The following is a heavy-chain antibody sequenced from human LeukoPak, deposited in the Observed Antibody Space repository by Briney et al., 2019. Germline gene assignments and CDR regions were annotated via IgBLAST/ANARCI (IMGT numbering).Heavy chain of an antibody. D-gene: IGHD1-26*01. J-gene: IGHJ4*02. Sequence: GGSLRLSCAASGFTLSGYGMHWVRQAPGKGLEWVAFISYDGNNKYYADAVKGRFTISRDNSKNTLNLQMNRLRPEDTALYYCAKRGYSGSYYYLDYWGQGTLVTVSS. CDR1: GFTLSGYG. CDR3: AKRGYSGSYYYLDY. V-gene: IGHV3-30*02. CDR2: ISYDGNNK.